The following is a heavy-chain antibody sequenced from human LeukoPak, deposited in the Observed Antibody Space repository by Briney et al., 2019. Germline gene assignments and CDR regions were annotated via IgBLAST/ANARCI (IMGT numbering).Heavy chain of an antibody. V-gene: IGHV3-53*05. CDR3: GREPSESFIDY. CDR1: GFTVSSNY. CDR2: IYSGGST. Sequence: GGSLRLSCAASGFTVSSNYMSWVRQAPGKGLEWVSVIYSGGSTYYADSVKGRFTISRDNSKNTLYLQMNSPRSDDTAVYYCGREPSESFIDYWGQGTLVTVSS. J-gene: IGHJ4*02. D-gene: IGHD1-26*01.